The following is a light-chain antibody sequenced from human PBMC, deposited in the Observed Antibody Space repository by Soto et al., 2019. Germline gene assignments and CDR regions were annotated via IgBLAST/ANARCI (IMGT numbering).Light chain of an antibody. CDR2: GAS. CDR1: QSVASN. CDR3: QQYHNWPPQYT. J-gene: IGKJ2*01. Sequence: EIVMTQSPASLSVSPGDGTSISCWASQSVASNVARYQQKPGQGPRLLIHGASTRAAGVPARFSGSGSGTDFTLTISSLQFVDFAVYFCQQYHNWPPQYTFGQGTELQIK. V-gene: IGKV3-15*01.